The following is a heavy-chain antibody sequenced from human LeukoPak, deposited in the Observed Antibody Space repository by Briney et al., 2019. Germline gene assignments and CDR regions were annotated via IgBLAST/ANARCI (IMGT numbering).Heavy chain of an antibody. D-gene: IGHD2/OR15-2a*01. V-gene: IGHV4-59*08. CDR3: AGHHPRNTVDF. CDR2: ISDIGSI. CDR1: GGSISSYY. J-gene: IGHJ4*02. Sequence: SDTLSLTCTVSGGSISSYYWSWIRQPPGKGLEWIAYISDIGSINYNPSRKSRVTISLDASKNQFSLKLSSVTAADTAVYYCAGHHPRNTVDFWGQGTLVTVSS.